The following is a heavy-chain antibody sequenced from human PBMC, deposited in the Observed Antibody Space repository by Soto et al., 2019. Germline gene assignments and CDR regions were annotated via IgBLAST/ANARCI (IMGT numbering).Heavy chain of an antibody. V-gene: IGHV4-31*03. CDR3: ARGQIVVVPAATGLDY. J-gene: IGHJ4*02. CDR1: GVSSSSGVYC. CDR2: IYYSGST. D-gene: IGHD2-2*01. Sequence: SETLSLTCTVSGVSSSSGVYCWSWIRQHPGKGLEWIGYIYYSGSTYYNPSLKSRVTISVDTSKNQFSLKLSSVTAADTAVYYCARGQIVVVPAATGLDYWGQGTLVPVSS.